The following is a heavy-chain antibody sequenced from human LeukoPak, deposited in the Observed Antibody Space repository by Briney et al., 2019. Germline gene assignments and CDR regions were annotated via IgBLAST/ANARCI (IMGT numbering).Heavy chain of an antibody. D-gene: IGHD3-22*01. CDR3: ARDSVYDSRDQWAFDI. Sequence: PSETLSLTCTVPGGSIISYYWSWIRQPPGKGLEWIGYIYNRESTNYNPSLKSRVSISVDTSKNQFCLKLSSVTAADTAVYYCARDSVYDSRDQWAFDIWGQGTMVTVSS. CDR1: GGSIISYY. J-gene: IGHJ3*02. CDR2: IYNREST. V-gene: IGHV4-59*01.